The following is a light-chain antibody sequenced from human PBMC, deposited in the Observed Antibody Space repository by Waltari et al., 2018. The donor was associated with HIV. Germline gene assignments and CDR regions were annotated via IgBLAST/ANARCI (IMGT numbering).Light chain of an antibody. V-gene: IGLV2-14*03. CDR2: DVS. J-gene: IGLJ2*01. CDR3: SSYTSSNSLNVV. CDR1: SSDVGGYEY. Sequence: QSALTQPASVSGSPGQSITISCTGSSSDVGGYEYVSWYQQHPGKAPKLMIYDVSNRPSGFSNRFPGSKSGNTASLTIYGLQAEDEGDYYCSSYTSSNSLNVVFGGGTKLTVL.